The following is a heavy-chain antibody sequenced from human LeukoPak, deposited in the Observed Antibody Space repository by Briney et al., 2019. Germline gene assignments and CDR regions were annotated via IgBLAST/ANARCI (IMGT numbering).Heavy chain of an antibody. CDR2: ISGSGGST. CDR1: GFTFSSYG. D-gene: IGHD3-10*01. V-gene: IGHV3-23*01. CDR3: AKTYYSSRAHYYYYYYMDV. J-gene: IGHJ6*03. Sequence: GGTLRLSCAASGFTFSSYGMSWVRQAPGKGLEWVSAISGSGGSTYYADSVKGRFTISRDNSKNTLYLQMNSLRAEDTAVYYCAKTYYSSRAHYYYYYYMDVWGKGTTVTISS.